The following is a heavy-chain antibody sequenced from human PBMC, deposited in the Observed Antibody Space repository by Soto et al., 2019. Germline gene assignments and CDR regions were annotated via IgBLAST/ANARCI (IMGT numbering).Heavy chain of an antibody. J-gene: IGHJ1*01. D-gene: IGHD2-15*01. Sequence: EVQLVESGGGLVKPGGSLRLSCAASGFTFSNAWMSWVRQAPGKGLEWVGRIKSKTDGGTTDYAAPVKGRFTISRDDSKNTLYLQMNRLKTEATAVYYCTTDPLGYCSGGSGNGDAEYFQHWGQGTLVTVSS. CDR3: TTDPLGYCSGGSGNGDAEYFQH. V-gene: IGHV3-15*01. CDR2: IKSKTDGGTT. CDR1: GFTFSNAW.